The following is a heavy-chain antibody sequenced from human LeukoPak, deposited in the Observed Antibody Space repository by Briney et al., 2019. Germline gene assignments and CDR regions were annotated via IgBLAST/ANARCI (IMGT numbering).Heavy chain of an antibody. V-gene: IGHV4-31*03. CDR3: ARVYRSSYWVHYYFDY. CDR2: IYYSGST. Sequence: SETLSLTCTVSGGSISSGGYYWSWIRHHPGKGLEWIGYIYYSGSTYYNPSLKSRVTISVDTSKNQFSLTLSSVTAADTAVYYCARVYRSSYWVHYYFDYWGQGTLVTVSS. CDR1: GGSISSGGYY. J-gene: IGHJ4*02. D-gene: IGHD4-11*01.